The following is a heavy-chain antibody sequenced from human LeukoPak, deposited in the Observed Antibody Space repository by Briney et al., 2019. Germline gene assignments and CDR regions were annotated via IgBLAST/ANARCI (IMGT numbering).Heavy chain of an antibody. CDR1: RYSFTTYW. CDR2: IYPGDSDT. V-gene: IGHV5-51*01. J-gene: IGHJ6*03. CDR3: ARSAFTYYYDSSGYYHYYMDV. Sequence: GESLKISCKGSRYSFTTYWIGWVRQMPGKGLEWMGIIYPGDSDTRYSPSFQGQVTISADKSISTAYLQWSSLKASDTAMYYCARSAFTYYYDSSGYYHYYMDVWGKGTTVTVSS. D-gene: IGHD3-22*01.